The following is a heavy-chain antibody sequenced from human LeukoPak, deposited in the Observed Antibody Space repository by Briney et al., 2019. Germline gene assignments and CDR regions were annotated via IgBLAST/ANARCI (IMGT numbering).Heavy chain of an antibody. Sequence: SETLSLTCTVSGGSISSYYWSWIRQPAGKGLKGIGRIYTSGSTNYNPSLKSRVTMSVDTSKNQFSLKLSSVTAADTAVYYCARSYSSSYRWFDPWGQGTLVTVSS. CDR3: ARSYSSSYRWFDP. CDR1: GGSISSYY. D-gene: IGHD6-6*01. V-gene: IGHV4-4*07. J-gene: IGHJ5*02. CDR2: IYTSGST.